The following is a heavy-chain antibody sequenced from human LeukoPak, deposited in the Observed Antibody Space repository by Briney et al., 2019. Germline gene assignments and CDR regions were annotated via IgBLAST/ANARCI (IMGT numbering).Heavy chain of an antibody. D-gene: IGHD6-13*01. J-gene: IGHJ4*02. Sequence: PSETLSLTCAVSGYSISSGYYWGWIRQPPGKGLEWIGSIYHSGSTCYNPSLKSRVTISVDTSKNQFSLKLSSVTAADTAVYYCASTIAAAANFDYWGQGTLVTVSS. CDR1: GYSISSGYY. CDR2: IYHSGST. CDR3: ASTIAAAANFDY. V-gene: IGHV4-38-2*01.